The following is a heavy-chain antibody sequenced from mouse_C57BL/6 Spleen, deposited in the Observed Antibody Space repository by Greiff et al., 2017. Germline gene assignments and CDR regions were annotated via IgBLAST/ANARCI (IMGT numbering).Heavy chain of an antibody. CDR2: INPNNGGT. D-gene: IGHD1-1*01. V-gene: IGHV1-18*01. CDR1: GYTFTDYN. Sequence: EVQLQESGPELVKPGASVKIPCKASGYTFTDYNMDWVKQSHGKSLEWIGDINPNNGGTIYNQKFKGKATLTVDKSSSTAYMELRSLTSEDTAVYYCARDYGSLYAMDYWGQGTSVTVSS. CDR3: ARDYGSLYAMDY. J-gene: IGHJ4*01.